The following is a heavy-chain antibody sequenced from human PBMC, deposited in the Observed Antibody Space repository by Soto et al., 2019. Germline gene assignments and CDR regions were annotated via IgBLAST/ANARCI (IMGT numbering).Heavy chain of an antibody. J-gene: IGHJ4*02. V-gene: IGHV1-69*01. D-gene: IGHD1-1*01. CDR1: GGTFSSYA. CDR2: IIPIFGTA. CDR3: ACWNDGPFDDGDGDY. Sequence: QVQLVQSGAEVKKPGSSVKVSCKASGGTFSSYAISWVRQAPGQGLEWMGGIIPIFGTANYAQKFQGRVTITADESTSTAYMELSSLRSEDTAVYYRACWNDGPFDDGDGDYWGQGTLVTVSS.